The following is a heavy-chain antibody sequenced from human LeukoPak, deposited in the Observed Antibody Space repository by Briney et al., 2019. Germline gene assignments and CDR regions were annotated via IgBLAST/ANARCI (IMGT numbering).Heavy chain of an antibody. CDR3: ATAPGIAVAGTGP. CDR1: ADTFTGYH. D-gene: IGHD6-19*01. Sequence: GASVKVSCETSADTFTGYHMHWVRQAPGKGLEWMGGFDPEDGETIYAQKFQGRVTMTEDTSTDTAYMELSSLRSEDTAVYYCATAPGIAVAGTGPWGQGTQVTVSS. J-gene: IGHJ5*02. V-gene: IGHV1-24*01. CDR2: FDPEDGET.